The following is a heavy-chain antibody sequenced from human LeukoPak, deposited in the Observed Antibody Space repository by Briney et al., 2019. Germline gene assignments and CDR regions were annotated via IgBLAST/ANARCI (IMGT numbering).Heavy chain of an antibody. D-gene: IGHD2-2*01. V-gene: IGHV4-30-4*01. J-gene: IGHJ5*02. Sequence: SETLSLTCTVSGGSISSGDYYWSWIRQPPGKGLEWIEYIYYSGSTYYNPSLKSRVTISVDTSKNQFSLKLSSVTAADTAVYYCARVRVVVVPAALDWFDPWGQGTLVTVSS. CDR2: IYYSGST. CDR3: ARVRVVVVPAALDWFDP. CDR1: GGSISSGDYY.